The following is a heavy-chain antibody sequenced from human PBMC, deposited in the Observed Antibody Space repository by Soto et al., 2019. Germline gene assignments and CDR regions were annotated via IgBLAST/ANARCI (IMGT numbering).Heavy chain of an antibody. CDR2: MSPNNGNT. V-gene: IGHV1-8*01. Sequence: QGQLVQSGAEVKKAGASVKVSCKASGYTFIMFDIHWVRQATGQGLEWMGWMSPNNGNTGYAQKFQGRLTMTRNTSIITAYMELSGLRCDDTAVYYCARRKERSGPHYFDYWGQGSPVTVSS. CDR3: ARRKERSGPHYFDY. CDR1: GYTFIMFD. D-gene: IGHD6-25*01. J-gene: IGHJ4*02.